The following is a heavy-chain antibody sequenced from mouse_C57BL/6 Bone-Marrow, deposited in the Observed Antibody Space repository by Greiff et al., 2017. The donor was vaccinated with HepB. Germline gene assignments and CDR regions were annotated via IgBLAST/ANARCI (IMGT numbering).Heavy chain of an antibody. CDR1: GFTFSDYG. J-gene: IGHJ1*03. Sequence: EVQVVESGGGLVKPGGSLKLSCAASGFTFSDYGMHWVRQAPEKGLEWVAYISSGSSTIYYADTVKGRFTISRDNAKNTLLLQMTSLRSEDTAMYYCAKYYSNYALDVGGTGTTVTVSS. CDR2: ISSGSSTI. CDR3: AKYYSNYALDV. V-gene: IGHV5-17*01. D-gene: IGHD2-5*01.